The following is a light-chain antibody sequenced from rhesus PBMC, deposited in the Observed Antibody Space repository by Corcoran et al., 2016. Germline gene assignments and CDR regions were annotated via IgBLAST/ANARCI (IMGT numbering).Light chain of an antibody. CDR3: QQYSSRPLT. V-gene: IGKV1-22*01. CDR1: QGISRW. CDR2: KAS. Sequence: DIQMTQSPSSLSASVGDIVTITCRASQGISRWLAWYQQKPGKAPQLLNYKASRLQSGDPSRFSGRGSGTDFTLTISGLQSEDFATYYCQQYSSRPLTFGGGTKVELK. J-gene: IGKJ4*01.